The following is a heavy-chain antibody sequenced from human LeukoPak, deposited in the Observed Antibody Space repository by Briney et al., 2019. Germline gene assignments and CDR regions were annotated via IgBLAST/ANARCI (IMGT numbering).Heavy chain of an antibody. Sequence: SETLSLTCTVSGGSISSSSYYWGWIRQPPGKGLEWIGSIYYSGSTYYNPSLKSRVTISVDTSKNQFSLKLSSVTAADTAVYYCARHPDSSSWEINWFDPWGQGTLVTVSS. CDR3: ARHPDSSSWEINWFDP. J-gene: IGHJ5*02. D-gene: IGHD6-13*01. V-gene: IGHV4-39*01. CDR2: IYYSGST. CDR1: GGSISSSSYY.